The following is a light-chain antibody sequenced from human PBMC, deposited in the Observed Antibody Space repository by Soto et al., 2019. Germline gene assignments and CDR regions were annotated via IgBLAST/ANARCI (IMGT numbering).Light chain of an antibody. Sequence: DLQMTKSPSPLSGSVGAMVTITCRSSQTISSWLAWYQQKPGKAPKLLIYKASTLKSGVPSRFSGSGSGTEFTLTISSLQPEDVATYYCQKYNNALGTFGQGTKVDIK. CDR3: QKYNNALGT. J-gene: IGKJ1*01. CDR2: KAS. CDR1: QTISSW. V-gene: IGKV1-5*03.